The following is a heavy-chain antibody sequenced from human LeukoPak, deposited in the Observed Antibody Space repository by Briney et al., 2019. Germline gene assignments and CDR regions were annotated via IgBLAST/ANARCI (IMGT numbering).Heavy chain of an antibody. CDR2: IYYSGST. CDR3: AREIPLEMATRVFDY. J-gene: IGHJ4*02. CDR1: GGSISRSSYY. D-gene: IGHD5-24*01. V-gene: IGHV4-39*07. Sequence: SETLSLTCTVSGGSISRSSYYWGWIRQPPGKGLEWIGSIYYSGSTYYNPSLKSRVTISVDTSKNQFSLKLSSVTAADTAVYYCAREIPLEMATRVFDYWGQGTLVTVSS.